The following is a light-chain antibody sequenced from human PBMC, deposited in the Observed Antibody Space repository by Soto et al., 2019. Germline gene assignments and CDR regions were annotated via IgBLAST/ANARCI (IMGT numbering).Light chain of an antibody. CDR3: HQRIK. J-gene: IGKJ5*01. CDR2: GAS. V-gene: IGKV3D-20*02. Sequence: EIVLTQSPGTLSLSPGERATLSCRASQSVSNNYLAWYQQKPGQAPRLLIYGASNRATGIPDRFSGSGSGTDFTLSISSLEPEDFGVYICHQRIKFGQGTRLEI. CDR1: QSVSNNY.